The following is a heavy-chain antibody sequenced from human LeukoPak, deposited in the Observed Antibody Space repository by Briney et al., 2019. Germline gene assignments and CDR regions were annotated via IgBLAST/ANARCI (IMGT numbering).Heavy chain of an antibody. CDR3: ARERAGQWLAFDH. D-gene: IGHD6-19*01. CDR1: SGSISSYY. V-gene: IGHV4-4*07. Sequence: PSETLSLTCTVSSGSISSYYWSWIRQSAGKGLEWIGRIDNSGNANYNPSLESRVTMSVDTSKNQFSLKLSSVIAADTAVYFCARERAGQWLAFDHWGQGTLVTVSS. CDR2: IDNSGNA. J-gene: IGHJ4*02.